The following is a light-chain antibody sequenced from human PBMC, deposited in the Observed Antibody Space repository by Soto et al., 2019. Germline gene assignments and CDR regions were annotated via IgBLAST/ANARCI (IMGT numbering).Light chain of an antibody. CDR2: GAS. CDR1: QSVSSIY. V-gene: IGKV3-20*01. J-gene: IGKJ1*01. Sequence: EIVLTQSPGTLSLSPGERATLSCRASQSVSSIYLAWYQHKPGQAPRLLIYGASSRATGIPDRFSGSGSGTDFTLTISRLEPEDVAVYYCQQYGSASWTFGRWTTLEIK. CDR3: QQYGSASWT.